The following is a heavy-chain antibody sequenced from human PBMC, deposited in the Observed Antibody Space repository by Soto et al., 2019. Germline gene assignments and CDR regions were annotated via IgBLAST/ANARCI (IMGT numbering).Heavy chain of an antibody. CDR1: GYTFTSYG. Sequence: ASVKVSCKASGYTFTSYGISWVRQAPGQGLEWMGWISAYNGNTNYAQKLQGRVTMTTDTSTSTAYMELSSLRSEDTAVYYCARVGSTSCCGYFDPWGQGTLVTVSS. D-gene: IGHD2-2*01. V-gene: IGHV1-18*01. CDR3: ARVGSTSCCGYFDP. CDR2: ISAYNGNT. J-gene: IGHJ5*02.